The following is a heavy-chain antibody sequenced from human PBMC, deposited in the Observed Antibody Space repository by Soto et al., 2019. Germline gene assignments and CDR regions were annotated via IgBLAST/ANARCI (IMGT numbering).Heavy chain of an antibody. V-gene: IGHV4-59*12. CDR3: ARGREVTGQWLKYYYYYGMDV. D-gene: IGHD6-19*01. CDR2: IYYSGST. Sequence: PSETLSLTCTVSGGSISSYYWSWIRQPPGKGLEWIGYIYYSGSTNYNPSLKGRFTISRDNAKNSLYLQMNSLRAEDTAVYYCARGREVTGQWLKYYYYYGMDVWGQGTTVTVSS. J-gene: IGHJ6*02. CDR1: GGSISSYY.